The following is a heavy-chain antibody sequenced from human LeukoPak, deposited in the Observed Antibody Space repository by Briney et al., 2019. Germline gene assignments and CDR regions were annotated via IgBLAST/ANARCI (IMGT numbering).Heavy chain of an antibody. CDR3: AKSYYDFCSGYYQTFDY. Sequence: PGGSLRLSCAASGFIFSTYDMHWVRQAPGKGLEWVAVISCSRSNKYYADSVKGRFTISRDNSENTLYLQMNSLRAEDTAVYYCAKSYYDFCSGYYQTFDYWGQGTLVTVSS. CDR1: GFIFSTYD. V-gene: IGHV3-30*18. J-gene: IGHJ4*02. D-gene: IGHD3-3*01. CDR2: ISCSRSNK.